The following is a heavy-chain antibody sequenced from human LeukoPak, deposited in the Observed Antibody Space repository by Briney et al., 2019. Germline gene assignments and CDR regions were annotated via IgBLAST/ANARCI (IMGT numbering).Heavy chain of an antibody. Sequence: SETLSLTCTVSGGSISSSSYYWGWILQPPGKGLEWIGSIYYSGSTYYNPSLKSRVTISVDTSKNQFSLKLSSVTAADTAVYYCERVPTRAGRGYWGQGTLVTVSS. J-gene: IGHJ4*02. CDR1: GGSISSSSYY. D-gene: IGHD2-15*01. CDR2: IYYSGST. V-gene: IGHV4-39*07. CDR3: ERVPTRAGRGY.